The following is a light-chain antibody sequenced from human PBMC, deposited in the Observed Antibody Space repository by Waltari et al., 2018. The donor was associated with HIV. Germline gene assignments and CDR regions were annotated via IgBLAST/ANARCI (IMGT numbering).Light chain of an antibody. Sequence: QSVLTQPPSVSGAPGQRVTISCTGSSSNIGAGFDLHWYQQLPGTAPKLLIYGNSNRPSGVPDRFSGSKSGTSASLAITGLQAEDEADYYCAAWDDTLSGRVFGGGTKLTVL. V-gene: IGLV1-40*01. J-gene: IGLJ3*02. CDR1: SSNIGAGFD. CDR2: GNS. CDR3: AAWDDTLSGRV.